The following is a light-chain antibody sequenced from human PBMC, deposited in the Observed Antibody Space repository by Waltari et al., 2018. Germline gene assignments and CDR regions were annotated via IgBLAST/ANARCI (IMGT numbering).Light chain of an antibody. CDR3: QTGGHGTWV. CDR2: VNSDGSH. J-gene: IGLJ3*02. Sequence: QKPGKGARYLMKVNSDGSHRKGDDIPERFSVSNSETEYYVTISSLQSEDEADYYGQTGGHGTWVFGGGTKLTVL. V-gene: IGLV4-69*01.